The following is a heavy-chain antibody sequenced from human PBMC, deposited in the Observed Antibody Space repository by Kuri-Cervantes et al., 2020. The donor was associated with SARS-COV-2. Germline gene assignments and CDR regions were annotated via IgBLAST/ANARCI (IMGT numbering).Heavy chain of an antibody. J-gene: IGHJ4*02. CDR1: GFTFSSYA. V-gene: IGHV3-23*01. Sequence: GGSLRLSCAASGFTFSSYAMSWVRQAPGKGLEWVSDISVSGGSTYYADSVKGRFTISRDNSKNTLYLQMNSLRAEDTAVYYCAKGSEGYNYFDYWGQGTLVTVSS. D-gene: IGHD5-24*01. CDR3: AKGSEGYNYFDY. CDR2: ISVSGGST.